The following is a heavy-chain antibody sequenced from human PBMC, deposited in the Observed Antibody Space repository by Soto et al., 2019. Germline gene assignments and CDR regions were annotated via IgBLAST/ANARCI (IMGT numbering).Heavy chain of an antibody. Sequence: PETRSLTSAVYGGSCSGDYCSGSRQPPGKGLEWIGEINHSGSTNYNPSLKRRVTISVDTSKNQFSLKLSSVTAADTAVYYCARDKGYDILTGCSSGYYGMDVWGQGTTVT. J-gene: IGHJ6*02. CDR3: ARDKGYDILTGCSSGYYGMDV. V-gene: IGHV4-34*01. CDR2: INHSGST. CDR1: GGSCSGDY. D-gene: IGHD3-9*01.